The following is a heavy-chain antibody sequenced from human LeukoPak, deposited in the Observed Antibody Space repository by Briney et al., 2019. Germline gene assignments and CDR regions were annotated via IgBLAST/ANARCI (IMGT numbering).Heavy chain of an antibody. V-gene: IGHV3-23*01. J-gene: IGHJ4*02. CDR1: GFTFSSYA. Sequence: GGSLRLSCAASGFTFSSYAMSWVRQAPGKGLEWVSAISGSGGSTYYADSVKGRLTISRDNSKNTLYPQMNSLRAEDTAVYYCAKARKQNSSSKSAVAGTVSPFDYWGQGTLVTVSS. CDR2: ISGSGGST. D-gene: IGHD6-19*01. CDR3: AKARKQNSSSKSAVAGTVSPFDY.